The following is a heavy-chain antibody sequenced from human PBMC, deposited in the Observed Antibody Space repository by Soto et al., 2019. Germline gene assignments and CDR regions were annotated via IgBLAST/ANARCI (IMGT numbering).Heavy chain of an antibody. CDR3: ARSQSGDLDY. CDR2: TYYRSKWYN. D-gene: IGHD1-26*01. V-gene: IGHV6-1*01. Sequence: SQTLSLTCAISGESVSTNSATWDWIRQSPSRGLEWLGRTYYRSKWYNGYAIFVKSRITINPDTSKNQFSLQLNSVTPDDTAVYYCARSQSGDLDYRGRGTLVTVSS. J-gene: IGHJ4*02. CDR1: GESVSTNSAT.